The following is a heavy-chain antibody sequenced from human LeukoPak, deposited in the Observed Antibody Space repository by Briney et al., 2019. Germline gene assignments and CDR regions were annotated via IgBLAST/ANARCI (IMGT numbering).Heavy chain of an antibody. CDR2: ISVNNGGT. V-gene: IGHV1-18*01. J-gene: IGHJ1*01. D-gene: IGHD2-2*01. Sequence: ASVKVSCKASGYTFTTYSLAWVRQAPGQSLEWMGWISVNNGGTNYAQSFQDRITLTRDTSTNTAYLELRSLRSDDTAIIYCATATQPRGYFLHWGQGTLVTVSS. CDR1: GYTFTTYS. CDR3: ATATQPRGYFLH.